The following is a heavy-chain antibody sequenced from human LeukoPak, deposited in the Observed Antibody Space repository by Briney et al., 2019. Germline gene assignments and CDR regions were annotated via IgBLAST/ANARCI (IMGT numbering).Heavy chain of an antibody. Sequence: ASVKVSCKVSGYTLTELSLHWVRQAPGKGLEWMGGFDPEDGETIYAEKFQGRLTMTEDTSTDTAYMELSSLRSEDTAVYYCASKGQRGWNYAKGWFDPWGQGTLVTVSS. CDR3: ASKGQRGWNYAKGWFDP. D-gene: IGHD1-7*01. V-gene: IGHV1-24*01. CDR1: GYTLTELS. J-gene: IGHJ5*02. CDR2: FDPEDGET.